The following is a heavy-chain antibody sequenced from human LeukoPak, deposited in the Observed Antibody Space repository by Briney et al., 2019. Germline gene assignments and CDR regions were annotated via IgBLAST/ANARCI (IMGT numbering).Heavy chain of an antibody. V-gene: IGHV3-48*02. CDR3: ARVWQDYSGVDY. CDR1: GFPSSAYH. Sequence: GGPLGLSCQASGFPSSAYHINWVRQAPGKGLEWISYISTTGTTIHYADSVKGRFAISRDNAKSSLYLQMNSLRDEDTAVYYCARVWQDYSGVDYWGQGTLVTVSS. J-gene: IGHJ4*02. CDR2: ISTTGTTI. D-gene: IGHD2-21*01.